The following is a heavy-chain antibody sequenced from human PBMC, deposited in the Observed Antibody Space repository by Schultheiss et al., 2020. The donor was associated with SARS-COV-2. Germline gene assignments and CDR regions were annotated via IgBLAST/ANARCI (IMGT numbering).Heavy chain of an antibody. CDR2: IYGGGNT. V-gene: IGHV3-66*01. CDR1: GLTVSSNY. CDR3: AATTGYYTNVDF. Sequence: GESLKISCASSGLTVSSNYMSWVRQAPGKGLEWVSVIYGGGNTYYADSVKGRFTISRDNSKNTLYLQMNSLRAEDTAVYYCAATTGYYTNVDFWGLGTLVTVSS. D-gene: IGHD3/OR15-3a*01. J-gene: IGHJ4*02.